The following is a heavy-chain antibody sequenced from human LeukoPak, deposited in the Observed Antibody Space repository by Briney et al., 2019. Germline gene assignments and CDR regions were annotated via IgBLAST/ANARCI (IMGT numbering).Heavy chain of an antibody. CDR3: ARRVIIPLGYYYGMDV. V-gene: IGHV7-4-1*02. J-gene: IGHJ6*02. CDR2: INTNTGNP. Sequence: ASVKVSCKASGYTFTSYAMNWVRQAPGQGLEWMGWINTNTGNPTYAQGFTGRFVFSLDTSVSTAYPQISSLKAEDTAVYYCARRVIIPLGYYYGMDVWGQGTTVTVSS. CDR1: GYTFTSYA. D-gene: IGHD3-3*01.